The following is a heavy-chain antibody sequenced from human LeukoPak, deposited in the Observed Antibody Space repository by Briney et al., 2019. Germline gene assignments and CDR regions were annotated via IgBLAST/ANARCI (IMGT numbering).Heavy chain of an antibody. CDR2: IYPGDSDT. Sequence: GESLKISCKGSGYNFIDYWIGWVRQMPGKGLEWMRFIYPGDSDTRYSPSFQGQVTISADRSISTAYLQWSSLKASDTAIYYCARRPAGHCSSASCHAFDYWGQGTLVTVSS. CDR1: GYNFIDYW. J-gene: IGHJ4*02. D-gene: IGHD2-2*01. CDR3: ARRPAGHCSSASCHAFDY. V-gene: IGHV5-51*01.